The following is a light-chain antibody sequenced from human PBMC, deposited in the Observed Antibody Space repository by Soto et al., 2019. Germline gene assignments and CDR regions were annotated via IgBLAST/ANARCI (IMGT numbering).Light chain of an antibody. CDR3: QQYSNWPRT. V-gene: IGKV3-15*01. Sequence: EIVMTQSPATLSMSPGERATLSCRASQSVSSNLAWFQQKPGQAPRLLTYGASTRATGIPARFSGSGSGTEFTLTISSLHSEDFAVYYCQQYSNWPRTFGQGTKVEIK. CDR1: QSVSSN. CDR2: GAS. J-gene: IGKJ1*01.